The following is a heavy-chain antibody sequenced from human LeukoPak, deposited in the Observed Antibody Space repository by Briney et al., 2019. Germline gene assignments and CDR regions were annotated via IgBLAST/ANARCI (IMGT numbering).Heavy chain of an antibody. Sequence: SETLSLTCTVSGGSISSGDYYWSWIRQPPGKGLEWIGYIYYSGSTYYNPSFKSRVTISVDTSKNQFSLKLSSVTAADTAVYYCARDCSGGSCYSKDTLDYWGQGTLVTVSS. CDR1: GGSISSGDYY. D-gene: IGHD2-15*01. CDR3: ARDCSGGSCYSKDTLDY. J-gene: IGHJ4*02. CDR2: IYYSGST. V-gene: IGHV4-30-4*01.